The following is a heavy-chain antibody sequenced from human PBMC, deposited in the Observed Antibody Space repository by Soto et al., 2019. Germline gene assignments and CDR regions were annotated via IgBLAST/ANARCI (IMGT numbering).Heavy chain of an antibody. CDR3: ARAPPMATFDY. CDR1: GGSISSYY. V-gene: IGHV4-59*01. Sequence: PSETLSLTCTVSGGSISSYYWSGIRQPPGKGLEWIGYIYYSGSTNYNPSLKSRVTISVDTSKNQFSLKLSSVTAADTAVYYCARAPPMATFDYWGQGTLVTVSS. J-gene: IGHJ4*02. D-gene: IGHD3-10*01. CDR2: IYYSGST.